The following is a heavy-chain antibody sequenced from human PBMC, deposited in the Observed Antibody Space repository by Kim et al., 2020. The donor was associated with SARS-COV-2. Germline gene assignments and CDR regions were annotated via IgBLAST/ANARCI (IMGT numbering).Heavy chain of an antibody. CDR2: IYYRGST. J-gene: IGHJ6*02. Sequence: SETLSLTCTVSGGSISSYYWSWIRQPPGKGLEWIGYIYYRGSTNYNPSLKSRVTISVDTSKNQFSLKLSAVTAADTAVYYCARGSGYADVYYYYGMDVWGQGTMVTVSS. CDR3: ARGSGYADVYYYYGMDV. CDR1: GGSISSYY. V-gene: IGHV4-59*01. D-gene: IGHD5-12*01.